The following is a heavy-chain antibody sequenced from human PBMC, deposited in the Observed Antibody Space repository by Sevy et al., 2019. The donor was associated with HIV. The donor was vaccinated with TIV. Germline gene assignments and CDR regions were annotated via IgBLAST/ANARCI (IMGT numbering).Heavy chain of an antibody. CDR1: GFTFSSYG. J-gene: IGHJ6*02. Sequence: GGSLRLSCAASGFTFSSYGMHWVRQAPGKGLEWVAVISYDGSNKYYADSVKGRFTISRDNSKNTLYLQMNSLRAEDTAVYYGAKDAYYYGSGSHRGLDYYYGMDVWGQGTTVTVSS. CDR2: ISYDGSNK. CDR3: AKDAYYYGSGSHRGLDYYYGMDV. V-gene: IGHV3-30*18. D-gene: IGHD3-10*01.